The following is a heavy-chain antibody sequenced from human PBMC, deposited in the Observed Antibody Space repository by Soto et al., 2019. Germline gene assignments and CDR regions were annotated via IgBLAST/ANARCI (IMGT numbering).Heavy chain of an antibody. CDR3: ARDLDGLHDDTSGPFPRPG. J-gene: IGHJ1*01. Sequence: SETLSLTCTVSGGSISSDDYYWSWIRQAPGRGLEWIGYIHSSGSIYYNPSLKSRATMSIDTAGNQFSPKVSSVTVADTAVYYCARDLDGLHDDTSGPFPRPGWGQGTLVTVSS. V-gene: IGHV4-30-4*01. D-gene: IGHD3-22*01. CDR2: IHSSGSI. CDR1: GGSISSDDYY.